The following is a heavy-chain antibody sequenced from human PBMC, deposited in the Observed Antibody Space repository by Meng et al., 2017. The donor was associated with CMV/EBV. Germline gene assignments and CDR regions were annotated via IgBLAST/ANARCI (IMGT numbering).Heavy chain of an antibody. J-gene: IGHJ4*02. CDR2: IYHSGST. V-gene: IGHV4-38-2*02. D-gene: IGHD4-23*01. Sequence: GSLRLSCTVSGYSISSGYYWGWIRQPPGKGLEWIGSIYHSGSTYYNPSLKSRVTISVDTSKNQFSLKLSSVTAADTAVYYCASSTVVTDLDYWGQGTLVTVSS. CDR1: GYSISSGYY. CDR3: ASSTVVTDLDY.